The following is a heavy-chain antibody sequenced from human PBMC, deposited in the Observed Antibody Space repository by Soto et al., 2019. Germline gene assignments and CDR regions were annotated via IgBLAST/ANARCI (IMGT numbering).Heavy chain of an antibody. CDR3: ARAPVVVVAATYFQH. J-gene: IGHJ1*01. CDR1: GFTFSDYY. V-gene: IGHV3-11*01. CDR2: ISSSGSTI. D-gene: IGHD2-15*01. Sequence: GGSLRLSCAASGFTFSDYYISWIRQAPGKGLEWVSYISSSGSTIYYADSVKGRFTISRDNAKNSLYLQMNSLRAEDTAVYYCARAPVVVVAATYFQHWGQGTLVTVSS.